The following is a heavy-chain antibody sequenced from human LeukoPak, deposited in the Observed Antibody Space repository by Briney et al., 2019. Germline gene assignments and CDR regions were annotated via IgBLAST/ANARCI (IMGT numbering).Heavy chain of an antibody. CDR3: ARVGGSYSDY. Sequence: SETLPLTCTVSGCSISNSYYGVWFRQPPGKGLEWIGSISYSGSTYYKPSLKNRVTISVDTSKNQFSLRLGSVTAADTAVYCCARVGGSYSDYWGQGTLVTVSS. V-gene: IGHV4-39*01. J-gene: IGHJ4*02. D-gene: IGHD1-26*01. CDR1: GCSISNSYY. CDR2: ISYSGST.